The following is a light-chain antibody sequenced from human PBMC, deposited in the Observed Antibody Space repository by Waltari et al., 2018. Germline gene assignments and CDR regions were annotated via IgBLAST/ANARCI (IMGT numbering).Light chain of an antibody. V-gene: IGLV2-14*01. Sequence: QSALTQPASVSGSPGQSLTISCTGTSSDVGGYHYVSWYQQHPGKAPKLMIYEARNRPSGVSNRFSGSKSGNTASLTISGLQAEDEADYYCSSYTSSSGVFGGGTKLTVL. CDR3: SSYTSSSGV. CDR1: SSDVGGYHY. CDR2: EAR. J-gene: IGLJ3*02.